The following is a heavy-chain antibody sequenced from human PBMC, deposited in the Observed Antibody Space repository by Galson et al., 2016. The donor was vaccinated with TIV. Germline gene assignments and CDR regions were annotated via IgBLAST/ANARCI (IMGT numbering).Heavy chain of an antibody. CDR3: ARQYYYDSTVTWEKYYFDY. CDR1: GFTFDDYG. J-gene: IGHJ4*02. D-gene: IGHD3-22*01. Sequence: SLRLSCAASGFTFDDYGMSWVRQAPGKGLEWVSGINGNDGTTGYADSVKGRFTISRDNAKNALYLQMNSLRAEDTALYCCARQYYYDSTVTWEKYYFDYWGQGTLVTVSS. CDR2: INGNDGTT. V-gene: IGHV3-20*04.